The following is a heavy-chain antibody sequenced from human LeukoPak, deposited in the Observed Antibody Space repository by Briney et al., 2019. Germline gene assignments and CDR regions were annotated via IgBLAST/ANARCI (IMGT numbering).Heavy chain of an antibody. CDR2: FDPEDGET. CDR3: ATAGGKGVRYFDY. J-gene: IGHJ4*02. D-gene: IGHD4-23*01. Sequence: WASVKVSCKVSGYTLTELSMHWVRQAPGKGREWMGGFDPEDGETIYAQKFQGRVTMTEDTSTDTAYMELSSLRSEDTAVYYCATAGGKGVRYFDYWGQGTLVTVSS. V-gene: IGHV1-24*01. CDR1: GYTLTELS.